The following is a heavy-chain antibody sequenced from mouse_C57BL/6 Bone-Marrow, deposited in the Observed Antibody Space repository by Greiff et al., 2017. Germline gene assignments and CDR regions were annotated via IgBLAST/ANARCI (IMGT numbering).Heavy chain of an antibody. CDR2: IDPETGGT. CDR3: TRACNSYYAMDY. D-gene: IGHD2-1*01. V-gene: IGHV1-15*01. J-gene: IGHJ4*01. Sequence: QVHVKQSGAELVRPGASVTLSCKASGYTFTDYEMHWVKQTPVHGLEWIGAIDPETGGTAYNQKFKGKAILTADKSSSTAYMELRSLTSEDSAVYYCTRACNSYYAMDYWGQGTSVTVSS. CDR1: GYTFTDYE.